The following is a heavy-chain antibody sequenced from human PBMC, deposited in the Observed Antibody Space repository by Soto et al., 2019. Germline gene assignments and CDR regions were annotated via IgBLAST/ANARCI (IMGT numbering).Heavy chain of an antibody. Sequence: QVQPQESGTGLMKPSQTLSLTCTVSGASIGRGGYYWTWIRQHPGKTLEWMGHIHFSGETNYNPSLRGRLTISIDTSTNQFSLNLTAVTAADTAMYYCARDQGGDLDYWGQGTLVTVSS. CDR2: IHFSGET. CDR3: ARDQGGDLDY. V-gene: IGHV4-31*03. J-gene: IGHJ4*02. CDR1: GASIGRGGYY. D-gene: IGHD2-21*01.